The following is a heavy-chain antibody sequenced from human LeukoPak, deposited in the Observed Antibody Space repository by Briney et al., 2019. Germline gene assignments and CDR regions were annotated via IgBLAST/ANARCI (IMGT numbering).Heavy chain of an antibody. Sequence: GSLRLSCAASGFTFSSYWISWVRQAPGKGLEWVANIKQDGSEKFYVDSVKGRFTISRDNAKNSLYLQMNSLRAEDTAVYYRARGDFGDHVWVDAFDIWGQGTMVTVSS. V-gene: IGHV3-7*01. J-gene: IGHJ3*02. CDR1: GFTFSSYW. D-gene: IGHD4/OR15-4a*01. CDR3: ARGDFGDHVWVDAFDI. CDR2: IKQDGSEK.